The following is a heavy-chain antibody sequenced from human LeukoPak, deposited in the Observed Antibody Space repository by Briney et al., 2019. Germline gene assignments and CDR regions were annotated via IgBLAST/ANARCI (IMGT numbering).Heavy chain of an antibody. CDR2: LYHGDST. D-gene: IGHD3-10*01. V-gene: IGHV3-66*01. CDR1: GVIVRSNY. Sequence: GGSLRLSCVGSGVIVRSNYMTWVRQAPGKGLEWVSILYHGDSTYYAGSVKGRFSISRDTSKNTLYLQMNSLRVEDTAVYYCATRRFGELTYWGQGTLVTVSS. J-gene: IGHJ4*02. CDR3: ATRRFGELTY.